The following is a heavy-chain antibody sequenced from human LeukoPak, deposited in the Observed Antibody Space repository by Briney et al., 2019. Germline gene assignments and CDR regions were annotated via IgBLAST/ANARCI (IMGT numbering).Heavy chain of an antibody. D-gene: IGHD3-10*02. CDR1: GFTFSDYF. CDR3: AELGITMIGGV. V-gene: IGHV3-11*04. CDR2: ISDSGNNR. J-gene: IGHJ6*04. Sequence: GGSLRLSCTASGFTFSDYFMNWIRQAPGKGLEWISHISDSGNNRYYADSVKGRFSISRDNAKNSLYLQMNSLRAENTAVYYYAELGITMIGGVWGKGTTVTISS.